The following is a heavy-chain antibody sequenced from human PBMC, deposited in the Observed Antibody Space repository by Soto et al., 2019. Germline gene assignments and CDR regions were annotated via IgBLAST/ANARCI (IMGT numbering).Heavy chain of an antibody. CDR3: ASSPHKWNLWMIY. CDR1: GFTFSSYG. Sequence: QVQLVESGGGVVQPGRSLRLSCAASGFTFSSYGMHWVRQAPGKGLEWIGEVFHIGMTNYNPSLKSRVTMSVDKSENQFSLRLTSVTAADTAVYYCASSPHKWNLWMIYWGRGTLVTVSS. CDR2: VFHIGMTN. V-gene: IGHV3-30*19. D-gene: IGHD1-1*01. J-gene: IGHJ4*02.